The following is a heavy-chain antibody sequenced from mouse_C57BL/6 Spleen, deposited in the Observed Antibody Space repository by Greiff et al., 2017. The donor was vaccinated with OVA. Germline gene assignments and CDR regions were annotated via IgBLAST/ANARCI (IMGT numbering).Heavy chain of an antibody. CDR2: ISGGGGNT. CDR1: GFTFSSYT. CDR3: ARHAGGRSPYWYFDV. V-gene: IGHV5-9*01. Sequence: DVKLVESGGGLVKPGGSLKLSCAASGFTFSSYTMSWVRQTPEKRLEWVATISGGGGNTYYPDSVKGRFTISRDNAKNTLYLQMSSLRSEDTALYYCARHAGGRSPYWYFDVWGTGTTVTVSS. J-gene: IGHJ1*03. D-gene: IGHD1-1*01.